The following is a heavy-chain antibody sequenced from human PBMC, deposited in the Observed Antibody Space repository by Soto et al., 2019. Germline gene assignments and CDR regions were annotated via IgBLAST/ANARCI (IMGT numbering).Heavy chain of an antibody. CDR1: GFTFSNFA. Sequence: EVQLLESGGGLVQPGGSLRLSCAASGFTFSNFAMSWVRRARGKGLEWVSAIGGTSGSTYYADSVKGRFTISRDNSKNPLSLQMNSLRAEDTAVHYWAKRRGDGYFDLWGRGTLVTVSS. CDR3: AKRRGDGYFDL. D-gene: IGHD2-21*02. J-gene: IGHJ2*01. V-gene: IGHV3-23*01. CDR2: IGGTSGST.